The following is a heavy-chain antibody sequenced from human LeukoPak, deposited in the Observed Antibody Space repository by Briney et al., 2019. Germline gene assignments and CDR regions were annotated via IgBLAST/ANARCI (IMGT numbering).Heavy chain of an antibody. CDR1: GYTFTSYG. Sequence: GASVKVSCKASGYTFTSYGISWVRQAPGQGLEWMGWISAYNGNTNYAQKLQGRVTITRNTSISTAYMELSSLRSEDTAVYYCARARGASRAARPNYYMDVWGKGTTVTVSS. D-gene: IGHD6-6*01. J-gene: IGHJ6*03. CDR3: ARARGASRAARPNYYMDV. CDR2: ISAYNGNT. V-gene: IGHV1-18*01.